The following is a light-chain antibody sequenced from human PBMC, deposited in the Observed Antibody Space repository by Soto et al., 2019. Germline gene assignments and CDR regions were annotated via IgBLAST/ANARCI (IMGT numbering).Light chain of an antibody. CDR2: AAS. J-gene: IGKJ2*01. CDR3: QQCYRSPPT. Sequence: DVQMTQSPSPLSASVGDRVTITCRASQSISNYLNWYQQKPGKAPQLLIYAASSLQSGVPSRFRGSGSGTDFALTISSLQPEDIATYYCQQCYRSPPTFGQGTKLEIK. CDR1: QSISNY. V-gene: IGKV1-39*01.